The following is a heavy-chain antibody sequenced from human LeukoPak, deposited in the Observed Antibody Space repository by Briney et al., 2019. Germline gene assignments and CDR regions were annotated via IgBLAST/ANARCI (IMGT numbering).Heavy chain of an antibody. CDR3: ARDRFGIAAAGTFDY. CDR1: GFTFSSYG. CDR2: ISSSSSYI. J-gene: IGHJ4*02. D-gene: IGHD6-13*01. Sequence: KPGGSLRLSCAASGFTFSSYGMNWVRQAPGKGLEWVSSISSSSSYIYYADSVKGRFTISRDNAKNSLYLQMNSLRAEDTAVYYCARDRFGIAAAGTFDYWGQGTLVTVSS. V-gene: IGHV3-21*01.